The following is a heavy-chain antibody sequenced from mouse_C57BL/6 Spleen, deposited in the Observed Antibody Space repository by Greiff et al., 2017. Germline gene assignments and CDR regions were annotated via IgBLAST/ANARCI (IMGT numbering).Heavy chain of an antibody. CDR3: ARLRYYDYDVYFDY. Sequence: EVMLVESGGGLVKPGGSLKLSCAASGFTFSSYTMSWVRQTPEKRLEWVATISGGGGNTYYPDSVKGRFTISRDNAKNTLYLQMSSLRSEDTALYYCARLRYYDYDVYFDYWGQGTTLTVSS. J-gene: IGHJ2*01. V-gene: IGHV5-9*01. CDR1: GFTFSSYT. D-gene: IGHD2-4*01. CDR2: ISGGGGNT.